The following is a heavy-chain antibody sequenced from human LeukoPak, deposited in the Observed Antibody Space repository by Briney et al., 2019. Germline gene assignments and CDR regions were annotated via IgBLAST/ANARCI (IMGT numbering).Heavy chain of an antibody. V-gene: IGHV1-8*01. CDR2: MNPNSGNT. J-gene: IGHJ6*03. CDR3: ARGGSSWYLWHYYYYMDV. CDR1: GYTFTSYD. D-gene: IGHD6-13*01. Sequence: EASVKVSCKASGYTFTSYDINWVRQATGQGLEWMGWMNPNSGNTGYAQKFQGRVTMTRNTSISTAYMELSSLRSEDTAVYYCARGGSSWYLWHYYYYMDVWGKGTTVTISS.